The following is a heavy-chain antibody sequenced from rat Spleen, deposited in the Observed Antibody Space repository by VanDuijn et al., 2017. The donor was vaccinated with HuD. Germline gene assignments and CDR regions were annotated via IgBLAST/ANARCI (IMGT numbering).Heavy chain of an antibody. Sequence: EVQLVESDGGLVQPGRSLKLSCAAAGFTFSDYNMAWVRQAPKQGLEWVATIFYDGNRAYYRDSVKGRFTISRDHAKNTLYLQMDSLRSEDTATYHCATAGTRVSRFAYWGQGTLVTVSS. CDR3: ATAGTRVSRFAY. J-gene: IGHJ3*01. D-gene: IGHD1-4*01. V-gene: IGHV5S10*01. CDR1: GFTFSDYN. CDR2: IFYDGNRA.